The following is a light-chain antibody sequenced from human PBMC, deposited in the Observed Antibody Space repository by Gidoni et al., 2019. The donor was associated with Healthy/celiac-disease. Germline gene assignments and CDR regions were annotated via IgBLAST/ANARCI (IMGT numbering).Light chain of an antibody. CDR1: SSNIGSNT. CDR3: AAWDDSLNGHVV. Sequence: QSVLTQPPSASGTPGQRVTISCSGSSSNIGSNTVNWYQQLPGTAPKLLIYSNNQRPSGVPDLFSGSKSGTSASLAISGLQSDDEADYYCAAWDDSLNGHVVFGGGTKLTVL. V-gene: IGLV1-44*01. CDR2: SNN. J-gene: IGLJ2*01.